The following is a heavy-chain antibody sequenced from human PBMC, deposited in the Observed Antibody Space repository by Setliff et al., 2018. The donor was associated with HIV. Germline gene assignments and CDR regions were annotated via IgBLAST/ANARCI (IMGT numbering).Heavy chain of an antibody. V-gene: IGHV4-38-2*01. CDR3: AGRIYGNNPYFDY. D-gene: IGHD4-17*01. Sequence: SETLSLTCAVSGYSISSGYYWGWIRQPPGKGLEWIGSIYHSGSTYYNPSLKSRVTISVDTSQNQFSLKLSSVTAADTAIYYCAGRIYGNNPYFDYWSQGTLVTVSS. J-gene: IGHJ4*02. CDR1: GYSISSGYY. CDR2: IYHSGST.